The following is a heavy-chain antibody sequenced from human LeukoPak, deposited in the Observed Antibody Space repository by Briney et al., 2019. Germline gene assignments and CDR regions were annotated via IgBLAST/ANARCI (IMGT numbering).Heavy chain of an antibody. J-gene: IGHJ4*02. CDR2: MNPNSGNT. Sequence: ASVKVSCKASGYTFTGYDVNWVRQATGQGLEWMGWMNPNSGNTGYAQKFQGRVTMTRNTSISTAYMELSSLRSEDTAVYCCARKHSSSLDYWGQGTLVTVSS. V-gene: IGHV1-8*01. CDR3: ARKHSSSLDY. D-gene: IGHD6-6*01. CDR1: GYTFTGYD.